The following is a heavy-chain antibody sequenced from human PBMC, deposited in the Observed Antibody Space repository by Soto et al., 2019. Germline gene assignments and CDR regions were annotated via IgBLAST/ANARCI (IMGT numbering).Heavy chain of an antibody. Sequence: ASVKVSCKASGYTCTGYYVHWVREAPGQGLEWMGWINPETGGTSYAQKFQGRVTLSRDTSINTAYLELSRLRFDDAAVYFCARERYQVISDGMDVWGQGTTVTVSS. CDR1: GYTCTGYY. CDR2: INPETGGT. J-gene: IGHJ6*02. CDR3: ARERYQVISDGMDV. D-gene: IGHD2-2*01. V-gene: IGHV1-2*02.